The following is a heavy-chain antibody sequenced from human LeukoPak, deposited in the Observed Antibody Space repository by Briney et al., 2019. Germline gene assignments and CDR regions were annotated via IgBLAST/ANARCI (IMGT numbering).Heavy chain of an antibody. Sequence: GGSLRLSCAASGFTFSSYWMSWVRQAPGKGLEWVANIKQDGSEKYYVDSVKGRFTVSRDNAKSSLFLQMNSLRVEDTAVYYCARAHCSGRGCYQRYDGFDIWGQGTVVTVSS. V-gene: IGHV3-7*01. D-gene: IGHD2-15*01. CDR3: ARAHCSGRGCYQRYDGFDI. CDR2: IKQDGSEK. CDR1: GFTFSSYW. J-gene: IGHJ3*02.